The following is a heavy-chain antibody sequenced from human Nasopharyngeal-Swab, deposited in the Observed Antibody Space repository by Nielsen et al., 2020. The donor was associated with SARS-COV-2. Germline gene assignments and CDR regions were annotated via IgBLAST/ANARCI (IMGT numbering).Heavy chain of an antibody. CDR1: GGSINPYY. V-gene: IGHV4-59*08. CDR3: VRHEGGTTLDY. Sequence: SETLSLTCTVSGGSINPYYWSWIQQPPGKGLEWIGHISYSGSTHYDPSFRSRVTMSVDTSKNQFSLKLTSVTAADTAVYYCVRHEGGTTLDYWGQGTLVTVSS. D-gene: IGHD1-7*01. J-gene: IGHJ4*02. CDR2: ISYSGST.